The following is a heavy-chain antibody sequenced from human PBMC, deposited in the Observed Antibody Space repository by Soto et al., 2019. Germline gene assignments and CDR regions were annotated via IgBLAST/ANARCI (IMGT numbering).Heavy chain of an antibody. V-gene: IGHV1-8*01. CDR3: ARGCLIQRWAYDFWSGYFRYSIDV. CDR2: MNPNSGNT. J-gene: IGHJ6*01. Sequence: ASVKVTCKASGYTFTSYDINWVRQATGQGLEWMGWMNPNSGNTGYAQKFQGRVTMTRNTSISTAYMELSSLRSEDTAVYYCARGCLIQRWAYDFWSGYFRYSIDVCREVTTVTVT. CDR1: GYTFTSYD. D-gene: IGHD3-3*01.